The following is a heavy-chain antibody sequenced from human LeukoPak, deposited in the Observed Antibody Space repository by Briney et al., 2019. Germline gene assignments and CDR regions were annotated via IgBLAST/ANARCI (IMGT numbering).Heavy chain of an antibody. Sequence: PSETLSLTCTVSGGSISSSSYYWGWIRQPPGKGLEWIGSIYYSGSTYYNPSLKSRVTISVDTSKNQFSLKLSSVTAADTAVYYCARLLRGFGESNFDYWGQGTLVTVSS. CDR1: GGSISSSSYY. V-gene: IGHV4-39*01. D-gene: IGHD3-10*01. CDR2: IYYSGST. J-gene: IGHJ4*02. CDR3: ARLLRGFGESNFDY.